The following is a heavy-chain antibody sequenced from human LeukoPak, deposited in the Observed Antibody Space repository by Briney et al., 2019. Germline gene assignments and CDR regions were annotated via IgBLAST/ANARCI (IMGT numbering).Heavy chain of an antibody. V-gene: IGHV1-8*01. CDR2: MNPNSGNT. Sequence: ASVRVSCKVSGYTFTSYDTNGVPQATEQGLEWMGWMNPNSGNTGYAQKFQGRVTMTRNTSISTAYMELSSLRSEDTAVYYCAICVDTDLFDPWGQGTLVTVSS. D-gene: IGHD5-18*01. J-gene: IGHJ5*02. CDR1: GYTFTSYD. CDR3: AICVDTDLFDP.